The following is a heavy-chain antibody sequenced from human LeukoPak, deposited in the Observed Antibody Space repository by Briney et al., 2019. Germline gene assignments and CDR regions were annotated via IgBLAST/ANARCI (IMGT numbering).Heavy chain of an antibody. CDR3: ARHVIRYYDFWSGYMSYYYYYMDV. Sequence: GESLKFSCKGPGYNFATSWIGWVRQMPGKGLEWMGIIFLGDSETRYSPSFQGQVTISADKSISTAYLQWSSLKASDTAMYYCARHVIRYYDFWSGYMSYYYYYMDVWGKGTTVTVSS. V-gene: IGHV5-51*01. J-gene: IGHJ6*03. CDR2: IFLGDSET. CDR1: GYNFATSW. D-gene: IGHD3-3*01.